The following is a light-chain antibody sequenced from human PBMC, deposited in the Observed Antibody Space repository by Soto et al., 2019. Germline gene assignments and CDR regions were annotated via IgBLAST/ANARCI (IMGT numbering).Light chain of an antibody. CDR2: DAS. J-gene: IGKJ1*01. Sequence: DIQMTQSPSTLSASLGDRVTITCRASQSISSGLAWYHQKPGKAPKVLIYDASSLQSGVPSRFSGSGSGTEFTLTISSLQPEDFAIYYCQQYNSYSPWTFGQGTKVDI. CDR1: QSISSG. CDR3: QQYNSYSPWT. V-gene: IGKV1-5*01.